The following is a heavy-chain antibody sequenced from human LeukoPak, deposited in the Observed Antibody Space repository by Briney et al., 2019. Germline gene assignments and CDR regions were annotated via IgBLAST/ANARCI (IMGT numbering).Heavy chain of an antibody. V-gene: IGHV4-31*03. CDR3: ARAGAMFGVRNWFDP. D-gene: IGHD3-10*02. J-gene: IGHJ5*02. Sequence: SQTLSLTCTVSGGSISSGGYYWSWIRRHPGKGLEWTGYIYYSGSTYYNPSLKSRVTISVDTSKNQFSLKLRSVTAADTAVYYCARAGAMFGVRNWFDPWGQGTLVTVSS. CDR2: IYYSGST. CDR1: GGSISSGGYY.